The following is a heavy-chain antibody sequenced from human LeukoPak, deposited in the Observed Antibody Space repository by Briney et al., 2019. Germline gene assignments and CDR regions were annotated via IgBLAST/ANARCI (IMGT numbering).Heavy chain of an antibody. J-gene: IGHJ3*02. CDR3: ARLFDAFDI. V-gene: IGHV4-59*08. CDR2: IYYSGST. CDR1: GGSISSYY. Sequence: KPSETLSLTCTVSGGSISSYYWSWIRQPPGKGLEWIGYIYYSGSTNYNPSLKSRVTISVDTSKNQFSQKLSSVTAADTAVYYCARLFDAFDIWRQGTMVTVSS.